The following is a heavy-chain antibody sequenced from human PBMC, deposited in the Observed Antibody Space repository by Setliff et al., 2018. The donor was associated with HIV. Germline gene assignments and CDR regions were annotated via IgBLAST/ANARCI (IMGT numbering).Heavy chain of an antibody. CDR2: INQDGSEK. J-gene: IGHJ3*02. CDR3: AREKGSYSSSWTRTDAFDI. Sequence: LSCAASGFTFSSYWVSWVRQAPGKGLQWVANINQDGSEKYYVDSVKGRFTISRDNAKNSLYLQMNILSAEDTAVYYCAREKGSYSSSWTRTDAFDIWGQGTMVTV. CDR1: GFTFSSYW. V-gene: IGHV3-7*01. D-gene: IGHD6-13*01.